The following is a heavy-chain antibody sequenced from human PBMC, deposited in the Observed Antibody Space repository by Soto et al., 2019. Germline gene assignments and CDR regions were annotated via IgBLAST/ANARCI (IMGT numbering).Heavy chain of an antibody. Sequence: SETLSLSCTVSGGSDTNSSYYRGWIRQSRGKGLEWIGSVYYRGRSYSKSSVKSRVTISVDTSKNRFSLSLNSVTASDTAVYFCVSQRTTVPTQAYFDYWGPGALVTVSS. V-gene: IGHV4-39*01. CDR1: GGSDTNSSYY. CDR2: VYYRGRS. D-gene: IGHD4-17*01. J-gene: IGHJ4*02. CDR3: VSQRTTVPTQAYFDY.